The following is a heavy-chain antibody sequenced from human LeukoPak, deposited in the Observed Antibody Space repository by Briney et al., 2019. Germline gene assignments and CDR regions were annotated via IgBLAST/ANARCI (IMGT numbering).Heavy chain of an antibody. V-gene: IGHV4-39*01. CDR2: IYYTGTT. CDR1: GGSIRSNGYY. D-gene: IGHD5-12*01. CDR3: ARRMATIHAFDI. J-gene: IGHJ3*02. Sequence: SETLSLTCTVSGGSIRSNGYYWGWIRQPPGKGLEWIGSIYYTGTTYYNPSRKSRVTISVDTSKNQFSLKLSSVTAADTAVYYCARRMATIHAFDIWGQGTMATVSS.